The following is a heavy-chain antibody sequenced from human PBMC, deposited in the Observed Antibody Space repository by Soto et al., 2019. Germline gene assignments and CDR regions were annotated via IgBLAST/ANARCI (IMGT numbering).Heavy chain of an antibody. CDR3: ARDPYDSSGYYFS. J-gene: IGHJ5*02. D-gene: IGHD3-22*01. CDR2: IYSGGST. CDR1: GFTVSSNY. V-gene: IGHV3-53*01. Sequence: GGSLRLSCAASGFTVSSNYMSWVRQAPGKGLEWVSVIYSGGSTYYADSVKGRFTISRDNSKNTLYLQMNSLRAEDTAVYYCARDPYDSSGYYFSWAKGTLVTVSS.